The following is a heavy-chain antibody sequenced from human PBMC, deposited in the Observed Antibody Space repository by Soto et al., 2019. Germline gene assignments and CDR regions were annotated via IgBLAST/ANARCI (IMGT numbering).Heavy chain of an antibody. Sequence: SETLSLTCTVSGGSISGFYWSWIRQLPGKGMEWIGYTHYRGSTNYNPSLKSRVSISVDTSKNQFSLKLTSVTAADTAVYYCARHEIYDPRASYLSHYWGQGALVTVSS. CDR1: GGSISGFY. V-gene: IGHV4-59*08. J-gene: IGHJ4*02. CDR3: ARHEIYDPRASYLSHY. D-gene: IGHD3-16*02. CDR2: THYRGST.